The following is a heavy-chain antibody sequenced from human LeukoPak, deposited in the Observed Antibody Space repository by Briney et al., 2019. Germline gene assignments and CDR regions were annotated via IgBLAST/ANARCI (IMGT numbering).Heavy chain of an antibody. J-gene: IGHJ4*02. CDR2: IYYSGTT. V-gene: IGHV4-59*01. CDR3: ARRNGYYNGFDY. Sequence: KSSQTPSLTCRVSGGFLSSYYWSWSRRPPGEGVGWIGYIYYSGTTKYKPSLKSRVNISLDSSKNQFSLKLSSVTPADTAVYYCARRNGYYNGFDYWGQGTLVTVSP. CDR1: GGFLSSYY. D-gene: IGHD3-3*01.